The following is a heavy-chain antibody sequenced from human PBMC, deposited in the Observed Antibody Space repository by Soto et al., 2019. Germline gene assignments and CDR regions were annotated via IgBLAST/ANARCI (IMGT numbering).Heavy chain of an antibody. Sequence: QVQLVESGGGVVQPGRSLRLSCAASGFTFSSYGMHWVRQAPGKGLEWVAVIWYDGSNKYYADSVQGRFTISRDNSKNTLYLQMNSLRAEDTAVYYCARDSYCSGVICYSYNWFEPWGQGTLVTVSS. CDR3: ARDSYCSGVICYSYNWFEP. CDR1: GFTFSSYG. D-gene: IGHD2-15*01. V-gene: IGHV3-33*01. J-gene: IGHJ5*02. CDR2: IWYDGSNK.